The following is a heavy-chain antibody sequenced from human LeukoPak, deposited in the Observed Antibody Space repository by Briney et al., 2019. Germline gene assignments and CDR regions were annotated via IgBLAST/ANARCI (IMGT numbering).Heavy chain of an antibody. J-gene: IGHJ3*02. CDR3: ARDLTPPDAFDI. V-gene: IGHV1-2*02. Sequence: ASVKVSCKASGYTFTGYYMHWVRQAPGQGLEWMGWINPNSGGTNYAQKFQGRVTMTRDTSISTAYMELSRLRSVDTAVYYCARDLTPPDAFDIWGQGTMVTVSS. CDR1: GYTFTGYY. CDR2: INPNSGGT.